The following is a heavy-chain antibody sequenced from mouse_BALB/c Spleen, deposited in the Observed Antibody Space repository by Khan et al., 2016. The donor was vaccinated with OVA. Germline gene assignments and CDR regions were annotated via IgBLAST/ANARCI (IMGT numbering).Heavy chain of an antibody. CDR3: ARGIYYFGSRSMDY. Sequence: VELVESGPGLVAPSQSLSITCTVSGFSLTSYGVHWVRQPPGKGLEWLVVIWSDGFTTYNPTLKSRLSISKDNSKSQVFLKMNSLQTDDTAMYYCARGIYYFGSRSMDYWAKGTSVPVSS. CDR1: GFSLTSYG. D-gene: IGHD1-1*01. V-gene: IGHV2-6*02. J-gene: IGHJ4*01. CDR2: IWSDGFT.